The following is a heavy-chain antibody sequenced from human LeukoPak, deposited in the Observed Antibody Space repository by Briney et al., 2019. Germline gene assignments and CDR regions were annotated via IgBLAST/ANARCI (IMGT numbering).Heavy chain of an antibody. Sequence: GRSLRLSCAASGFTFSSYAMHWVRQAPGKGLEWVAVISYDGSNTYYADSVKGRFTISRDNSKNTLYLQMNSLRAEDTAVYYCARVTHSGGDWRHDYWGQGTLVTVSS. V-gene: IGHV3-30*04. CDR1: GFTFSSYA. J-gene: IGHJ4*02. D-gene: IGHD2-21*02. CDR2: ISYDGSNT. CDR3: ARVTHSGGDWRHDY.